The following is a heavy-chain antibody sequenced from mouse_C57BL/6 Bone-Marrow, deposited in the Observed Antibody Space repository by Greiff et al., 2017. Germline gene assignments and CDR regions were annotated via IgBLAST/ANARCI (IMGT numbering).Heavy chain of an antibody. J-gene: IGHJ3*01. CDR3: ARQDYSNPFAY. D-gene: IGHD2-5*01. Sequence: EVMLVESGGGLVKPGGSLKLSCAASGFTFSDYGMHWVRQAPEKGLEWVAYISSGSSTIYYADTVKGRFTISRDNAKNTLFLQMTSLRSEDTAMYYCARQDYSNPFAYWGQGTLVTVSA. CDR2: ISSGSSTI. V-gene: IGHV5-17*01. CDR1: GFTFSDYG.